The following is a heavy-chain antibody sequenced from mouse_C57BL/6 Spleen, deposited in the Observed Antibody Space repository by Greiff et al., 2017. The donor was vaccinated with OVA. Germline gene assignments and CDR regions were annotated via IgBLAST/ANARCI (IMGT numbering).Heavy chain of an antibody. CDR2: IYPSDREP. J-gene: IGHJ3*01. CDR1: GYTFTSYW. D-gene: IGHD2-4*01. V-gene: IGHV1-61*01. Sequence: VQLQQPGAELVRPGSSVKLSCKASGYTFTSYWMDWVKQRPGQGLEWIGNIYPSDREPHYNQKFKDQATLPVDKSSSTAYMQLSNLTSEDSAVYYCAREGYDYWLAYWGQGTLVTVSA. CDR3: AREGYDYWLAY.